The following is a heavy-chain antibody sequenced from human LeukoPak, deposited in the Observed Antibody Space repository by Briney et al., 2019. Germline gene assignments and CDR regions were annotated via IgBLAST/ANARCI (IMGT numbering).Heavy chain of an antibody. V-gene: IGHV5-51*01. J-gene: IGHJ6*02. Sequence: GESLKISCKGSGYRFTSYWIGWVRQMPGKGLEWMGIIYPGDSDTRYNPSFQGQVTISADKSISTAYLQWSSLKASDTAMYYCARAGYSGYDSHYYYYGMDVWGQGTTVTVSS. CDR2: IYPGDSDT. CDR1: GYRFTSYW. CDR3: ARAGYSGYDSHYYYYGMDV. D-gene: IGHD5-12*01.